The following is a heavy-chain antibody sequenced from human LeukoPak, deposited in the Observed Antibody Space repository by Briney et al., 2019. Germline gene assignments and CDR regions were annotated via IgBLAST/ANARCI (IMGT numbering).Heavy chain of an antibody. CDR2: IIPIFGTA. V-gene: IGHV1-69*05. Sequence: SVKVSCKASGGTFSSYAISWVRQAPGQGLEWMGRIIPIFGTANYAQEFQGRVTITTDESTSTAYMELSSLRSEDTAVYYCARDRTDYYDSSGEFDYWGQGTLVTVSP. CDR3: ARDRTDYYDSSGEFDY. CDR1: GGTFSSYA. D-gene: IGHD3-22*01. J-gene: IGHJ4*02.